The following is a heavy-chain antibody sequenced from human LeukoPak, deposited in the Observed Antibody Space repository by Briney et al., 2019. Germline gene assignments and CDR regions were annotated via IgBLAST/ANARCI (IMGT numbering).Heavy chain of an antibody. D-gene: IGHD7-27*01. J-gene: IGHJ4*02. Sequence: GGSLRLSCVVSGISLSNYAMSWVRQAPGKGLEWVSIVVGSGVTTFHADSVQGRFTISRGNSKYTLYLQMNSLRPEDTAVYYCAKTGGAHWGFDHWGQGTLVTVSS. V-gene: IGHV3-23*01. CDR1: GISLSNYA. CDR2: VVGSGVTT. CDR3: AKTGGAHWGFDH.